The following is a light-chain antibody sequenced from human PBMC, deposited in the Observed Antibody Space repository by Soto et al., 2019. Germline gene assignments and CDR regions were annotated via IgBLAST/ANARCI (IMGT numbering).Light chain of an antibody. CDR2: DAS. CDR1: HDISNY. V-gene: IGKV1-33*01. CDR3: QQYDNLPTYT. Sequence: DIQMTQAPYSLSASGGDRVTITCQASHDISNYLNWYQQKPEKAPKLLIYDASNLETGVPSRFSGSGSGTDFTFTISSLQPEDIATYYCQQYDNLPTYTFGQGTKLEIK. J-gene: IGKJ2*01.